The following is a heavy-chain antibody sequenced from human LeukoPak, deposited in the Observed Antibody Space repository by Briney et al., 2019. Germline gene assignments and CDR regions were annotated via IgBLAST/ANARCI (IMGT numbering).Heavy chain of an antibody. Sequence: SETLSRTCTVSGGSISSYYWSWIRQPPGKGLEWIGYIYYSGSTNYNPSLKSRVTISVDTSKNQFSLKLSSVTAADTAVYYCASYRVMVRGASDAFDIWGQGTMVTVSS. CDR1: GGSISSYY. CDR3: ASYRVMVRGASDAFDI. J-gene: IGHJ3*02. CDR2: IYYSGST. D-gene: IGHD3-10*01. V-gene: IGHV4-59*01.